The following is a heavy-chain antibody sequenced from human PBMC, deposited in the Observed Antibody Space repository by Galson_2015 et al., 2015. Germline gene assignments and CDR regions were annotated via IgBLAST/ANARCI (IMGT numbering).Heavy chain of an antibody. V-gene: IGHV3-23*01. CDR3: AKDGGNYDFWSGYPN. J-gene: IGHJ4*02. CDR1: GFTFSSYA. Sequence: SLRLSCAASGFTFSSYAMSWVRQAPGKGLEWVSAISGSGGSTYYADSVKGRFTISRDNSKNTLYLQMNSLRAEDTAVYYCAKDGGNYDFWSGYPNWGQGTLVTVSS. CDR2: ISGSGGST. D-gene: IGHD3-3*01.